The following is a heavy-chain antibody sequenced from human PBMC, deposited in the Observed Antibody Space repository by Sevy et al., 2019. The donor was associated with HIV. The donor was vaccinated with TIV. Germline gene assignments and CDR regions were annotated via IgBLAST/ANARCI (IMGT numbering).Heavy chain of an antibody. V-gene: IGHV3-33*01. CDR1: GFTFRSFS. J-gene: IGHJ5*01. D-gene: IGHD1-1*01. Sequence: GGSLRLSCVASGFTFRSFSMHWVRQAPGKGLEWVAAIWYDGRTERYADSVQGRFTTSRDNSKKTLYLQMNGLRDEDTATNYCARDAARVIVPTAGFDSWGQGTLVTVSS. CDR3: ARDAARVIVPTAGFDS. CDR2: IWYDGRTE.